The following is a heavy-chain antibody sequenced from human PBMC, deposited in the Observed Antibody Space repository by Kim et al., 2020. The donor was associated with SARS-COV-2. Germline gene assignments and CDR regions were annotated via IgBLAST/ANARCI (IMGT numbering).Heavy chain of an antibody. V-gene: IGHV3-48*03. CDR2: ISSRGSTI. D-gene: IGHD2-2*01. Sequence: GGSLRLSCAASGFTFSSYEMNWVRQAPGKGLEWVSYISSRGSTIHYADSVKGRFTISRDNAKYSLYLQMNSLRAEDTAVYYCARSNAFFDYWGQGTLVTVSS. CDR1: GFTFSSYE. J-gene: IGHJ4*02. CDR3: ARSNAFFDY.